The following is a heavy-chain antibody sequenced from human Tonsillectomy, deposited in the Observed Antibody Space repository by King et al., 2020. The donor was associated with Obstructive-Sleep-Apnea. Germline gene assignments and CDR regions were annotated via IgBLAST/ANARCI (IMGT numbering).Heavy chain of an antibody. CDR2: IYNTGRET. CDR3: EKPTGWTPPYYFDY. V-gene: IGHV3-23*05. D-gene: IGHD6-19*01. Sequence: QLVQSGGGLVQPGGSLRLSCAASGFSFRSYAISWVRQAPGKGLEWVSTIYNTGRETYSQASVKGRLTISSDSSKNTVSLQMNSLGAEDTAVYYFEKPTGWTPPYYFDYWGQGTLVTVSS. J-gene: IGHJ4*02. CDR1: GFSFRSYA.